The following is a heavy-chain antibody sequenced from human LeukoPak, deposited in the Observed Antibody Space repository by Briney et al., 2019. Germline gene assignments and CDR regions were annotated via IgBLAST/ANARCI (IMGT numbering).Heavy chain of an antibody. J-gene: IGHJ4*02. V-gene: IGHV4-59*08. Sequence: SETLSLTCTVSGGPISSYFWSWIRQPPGKGLEWIGYIYYSGSTNYSPSLQSRVTISVDTSKNQFSLTLRSATAADTAVYYCARHLAVRTAPFDYWGQGTLVTVSP. CDR3: ARHLAVRTAPFDY. D-gene: IGHD2-21*02. CDR1: GGPISSYF. CDR2: IYYSGST.